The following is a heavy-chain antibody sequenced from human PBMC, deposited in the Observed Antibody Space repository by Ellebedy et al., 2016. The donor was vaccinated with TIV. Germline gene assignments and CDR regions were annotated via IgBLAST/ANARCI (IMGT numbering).Heavy chain of an antibody. CDR2: ISSDGSSE. V-gene: IGHV3-30-3*01. Sequence: GESLKISCAASGFTFSSYAMHWVRQAPGKGLGWVAVISSDGSSEYYADSVKGRFTISRDNSKNTLYLPMNSLRVEDTAVYYCAGGGRRWGQGTLVTVSS. CDR3: AGGGRR. J-gene: IGHJ4*02. D-gene: IGHD3-10*01. CDR1: GFTFSSYA.